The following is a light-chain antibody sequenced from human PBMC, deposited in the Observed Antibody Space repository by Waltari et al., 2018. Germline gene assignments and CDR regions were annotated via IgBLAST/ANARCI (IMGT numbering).Light chain of an antibody. J-gene: IGKJ2*01. CDR3: QHYHSLPYT. CDR1: QYINTS. Sequence: TWHATQYINTSLSWFQQNPGEAPQLLIFDASILQAGVPSGFSGTGSGTSFSFTITSLQPEDSATYYCQHYHSLPYTFGRGTKLQIK. V-gene: IGKV1-33*01. CDR2: DAS.